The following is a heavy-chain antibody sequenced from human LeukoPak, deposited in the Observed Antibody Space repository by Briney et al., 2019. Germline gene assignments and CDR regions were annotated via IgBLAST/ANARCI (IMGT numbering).Heavy chain of an antibody. CDR2: IYYTGST. CDR1: DGSLSNYY. D-gene: IGHD2-8*01. V-gene: IGHV4-59*08. J-gene: IGHJ3*02. Sequence: SETLSLTCTVSDGSLSNYYGSWIRQPPGKGVQWIGYIYYTGSTNYNPSLKSRVSISIDTSKNQFSLKLSSVTAADTAVYYCARTKMLLVVSDGFDIWGPGAMVTVSS. CDR3: ARTKMLLVVSDGFDI.